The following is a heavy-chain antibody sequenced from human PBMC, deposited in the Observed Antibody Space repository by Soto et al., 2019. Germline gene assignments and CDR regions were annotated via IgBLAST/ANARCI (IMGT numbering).Heavy chain of an antibody. CDR1: GFTFSSYA. D-gene: IGHD3-22*01. V-gene: IGHV3-23*01. Sequence: GGSLRLSCAASGFTFSSYAMSWVRQAPGKGLEWVSAISGSGGSTYYADSVKGRFTISRDNSKNTLYLQMNSLRAEDTAVYYCAKDLYYYDSSGYYYESYFDYWGQGTLVTVSS. CDR2: ISGSGGST. CDR3: AKDLYYYDSSGYYYESYFDY. J-gene: IGHJ4*02.